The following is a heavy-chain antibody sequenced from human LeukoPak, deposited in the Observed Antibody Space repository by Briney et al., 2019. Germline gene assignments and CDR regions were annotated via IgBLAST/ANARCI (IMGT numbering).Heavy chain of an antibody. Sequence: ASVKVSCKASGYTFTAYYIHWVRQAPGQGLEWMGWINPNSGGTNYAQKFQGRVTLTRDTSINSAFMELNRLKSDDTAVYYCARDVGYYDSTGYFYFYFDYWGQGTLVTVSS. CDR3: ARDVGYYDSTGYFYFYFDY. J-gene: IGHJ4*02. D-gene: IGHD3-22*01. CDR1: GYTFTAYY. V-gene: IGHV1-2*02. CDR2: INPNSGGT.